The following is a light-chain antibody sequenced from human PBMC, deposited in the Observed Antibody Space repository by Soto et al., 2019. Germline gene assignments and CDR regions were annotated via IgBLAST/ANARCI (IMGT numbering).Light chain of an antibody. CDR3: SSFTSKSTLI. V-gene: IGLV2-14*01. CDR2: EVR. CDR1: SNDIGGYNY. J-gene: IGLJ2*01. Sequence: QSALTQPASVSGSPGQSITFSCTGTSNDIGGYNYVSWFQHHPDKAPKLIIYEVRHRPSGIPLRFSASKSGNTASLTISGLQAEDEAHYYCSSFTSKSTLIFGGGTKLTVL.